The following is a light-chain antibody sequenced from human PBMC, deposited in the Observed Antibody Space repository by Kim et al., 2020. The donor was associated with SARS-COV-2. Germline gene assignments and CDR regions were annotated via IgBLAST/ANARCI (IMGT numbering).Light chain of an antibody. J-gene: IGLJ3*02. CDR3: AAWDISFNGWV. Sequence: QTAPLTCIGDSVNRGHQGATWLPQGQGRPSQLLCDRKNRRPPGISERLFVTSSGNTASLTSTGLQPEDEADYYCAAWDISFNGWVFGGGTQLTVL. CDR1: SVNRGHQG. CDR2: RKN. V-gene: IGLV10-54*01.